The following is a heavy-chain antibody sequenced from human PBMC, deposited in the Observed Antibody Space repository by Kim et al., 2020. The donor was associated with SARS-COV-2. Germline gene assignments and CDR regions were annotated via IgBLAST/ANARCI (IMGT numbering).Heavy chain of an antibody. Sequence: ASVKVSCKASGYTFTGYYMHWVRQAPGQGLEWMGWINPNSGGTNYAQKFQGRVTMTRDTSISTAYMELSRLRSDDTAVYYCARGRDRSSYYYFCADYWGQGTLVTVCS. D-gene: IGHD3-22*01. CDR1: GYTFTGYY. CDR2: INPNSGGT. V-gene: IGHV1-2*02. J-gene: IGHJ4*02. CDR3: ARGRDRSSYYYFCADY.